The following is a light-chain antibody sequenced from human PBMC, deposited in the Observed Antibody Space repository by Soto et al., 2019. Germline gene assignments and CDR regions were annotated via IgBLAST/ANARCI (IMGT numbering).Light chain of an antibody. CDR2: GAS. V-gene: IGKV3-15*01. CDR1: QSVSSN. CDR3: QQYSNWYT. Sequence: EIVMTQSPATLSVSPGERATLSCRASQSVSSNLAWYQQKPGRAPRLLIYGASTRATGIPARFSGSGSGTEFTLNISSLQSEDFANYYCQQYSNWYTFCQGTKLEI. J-gene: IGKJ2*01.